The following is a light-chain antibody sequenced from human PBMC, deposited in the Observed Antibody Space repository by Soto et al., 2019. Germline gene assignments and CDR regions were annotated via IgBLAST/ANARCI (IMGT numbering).Light chain of an antibody. CDR1: SSTIGAGFD. V-gene: IGLV1-40*01. J-gene: IGLJ2*01. Sequence: QSVLTQPPSVSGAPGQRVTISCTGSSSTIGAGFDVHRNQQLPGTAPKLLIYGDTNRPSGVPDRFSGSKSGTSASLVITGLQAEDEADYYCQSYNTALSVYVVFGGGTKVTVL. CDR2: GDT. CDR3: QSYNTALSVYVV.